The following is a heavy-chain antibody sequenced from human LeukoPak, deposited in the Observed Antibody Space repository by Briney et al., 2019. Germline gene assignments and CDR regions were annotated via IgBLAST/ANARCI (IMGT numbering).Heavy chain of an antibody. Sequence: SETLSLTCAVYGGSFSGYYWSWIRQPPGKGLEWIGEINHSGSTNYNPSLKSRVTISVDTSKNQFSLKLSSVPAADTAVYYCARGSWPYGSGSYLTYWGQGTLVTVSS. CDR3: ARGSWPYGSGSYLTY. V-gene: IGHV4-34*01. CDR1: GGSFSGYY. J-gene: IGHJ4*02. D-gene: IGHD3-10*01. CDR2: INHSGST.